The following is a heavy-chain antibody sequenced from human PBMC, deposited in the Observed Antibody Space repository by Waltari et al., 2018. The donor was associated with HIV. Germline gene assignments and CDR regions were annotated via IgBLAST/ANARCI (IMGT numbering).Heavy chain of an antibody. D-gene: IGHD4-17*01. CDR1: GYKFVNHD. J-gene: IGHJ6*02. V-gene: IGHV1-8*01. CDR3: TRGLALRIAAPGADV. Sequence: QSPTEVRRPGASVRVSCRISGYKFVNHDITWVRQATGQGLEWMGCINPKPGDTHLLENYWGRLTLTGDISTATAYLDLANLTRDDTATYYCTRGLALRIAAPGADVWGQGTTVFVFS. CDR2: INPKPGDT.